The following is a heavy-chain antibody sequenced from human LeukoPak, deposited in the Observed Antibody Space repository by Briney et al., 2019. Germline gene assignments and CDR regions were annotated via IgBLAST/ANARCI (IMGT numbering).Heavy chain of an antibody. CDR2: MNPNSGNT. Sequence: ASVKVSCKASGSTFTSYDINWVRQATGQGREWMGWMNPNSGNTGYAQKFQGRVTMTRNTSISTAYMELSSLRSEDTAVYYCAREDYGDYAEYFQHWGQGTLVTVSS. D-gene: IGHD4-17*01. CDR1: GSTFTSYD. J-gene: IGHJ1*01. V-gene: IGHV1-8*01. CDR3: AREDYGDYAEYFQH.